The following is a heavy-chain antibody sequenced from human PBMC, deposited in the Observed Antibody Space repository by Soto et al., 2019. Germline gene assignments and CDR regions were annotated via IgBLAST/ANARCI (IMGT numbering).Heavy chain of an antibody. V-gene: IGHV3-23*01. J-gene: IGHJ4*02. CDR3: AKARNRWLRFDLGY. Sequence: EVQLLESGGGLVQPGGSLRLSCAASGFTFSSYAMSWVRQAPGKGLEWVSSLTGSAGSTYYADSVKGRFTISRDNSKNTLYLQMNSLRAEDTAVYYCAKARNRWLRFDLGYWGQGTLVTISS. CDR2: LTGSAGST. CDR1: GFTFSSYA. D-gene: IGHD5-12*01.